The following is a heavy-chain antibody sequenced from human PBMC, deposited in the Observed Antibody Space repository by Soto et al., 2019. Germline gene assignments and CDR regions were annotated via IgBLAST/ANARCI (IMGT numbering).Heavy chain of an antibody. CDR2: IYYSGST. CDR3: TRGGDAYKNGH. V-gene: IGHV4-30-4*01. D-gene: IGHD1-1*01. CDR1: GGSISSGDYY. J-gene: IGHJ4*02. Sequence: SETLSLTCTVSGGSISSGDYYWSWIRQPPGKGLEWIGYIYYSGSTYYSPSLKSRVTISVDTSKNQFSLKLSSVTAADTAVYDGTRGGDAYKNGHWGQGTLVTVSS.